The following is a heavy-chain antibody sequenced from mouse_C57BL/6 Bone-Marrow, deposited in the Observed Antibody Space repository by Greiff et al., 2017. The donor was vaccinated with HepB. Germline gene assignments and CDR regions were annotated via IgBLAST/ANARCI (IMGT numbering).Heavy chain of an antibody. V-gene: IGHV1-15*01. CDR1: GYTFTDYE. CDR3: TRIYYDYPAWFAY. Sequence: QVQLQQSGAELVRPGASVTLSCKASGYTFTDYEMHWVKQTPVHGLEWIGAIDPETGGTAYNQKFKGKAILTADKSSSTAYMELRSLTSEDSAVYYCTRIYYDYPAWFAYWGQGTLVTVSA. J-gene: IGHJ3*01. CDR2: IDPETGGT. D-gene: IGHD2-4*01.